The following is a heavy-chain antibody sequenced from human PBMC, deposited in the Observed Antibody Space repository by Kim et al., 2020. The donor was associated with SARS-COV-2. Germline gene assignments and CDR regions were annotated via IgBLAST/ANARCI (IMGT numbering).Heavy chain of an antibody. CDR2: IYHSGST. J-gene: IGHJ6*03. CDR1: GGSISSGGYS. Sequence: SETLSLTCAVSGGSISSGGYSWSWIRQPPGKGLEWIGYIYHSGSTYYNPSLKSRVTISVDRSKNQFSLKLSSVTAADTAVYYCARTVVVPAAIVYYYYYMDVWGKGTTVTVSS. CDR3: ARTVVVPAAIVYYYYYMDV. D-gene: IGHD2-2*01. V-gene: IGHV4-30-2*01.